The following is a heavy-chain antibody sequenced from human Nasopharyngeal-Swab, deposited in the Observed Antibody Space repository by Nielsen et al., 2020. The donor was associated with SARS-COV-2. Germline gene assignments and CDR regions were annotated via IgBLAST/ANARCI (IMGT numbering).Heavy chain of an antibody. V-gene: IGHV1-69*13. CDR1: GGSFSSYA. D-gene: IGHD5-18*01. J-gene: IGHJ6*02. Sequence: SVKVSCRASGGSFSSYAISWVRQAPGQGLEGMGGIIPIFGTANYAQKFQGRVTITADESTSTAYMELSSLRSEDTAVYYCARVTAMAEGYYYGMDVWGQGTTVTVSS. CDR2: IIPIFGTA. CDR3: ARVTAMAEGYYYGMDV.